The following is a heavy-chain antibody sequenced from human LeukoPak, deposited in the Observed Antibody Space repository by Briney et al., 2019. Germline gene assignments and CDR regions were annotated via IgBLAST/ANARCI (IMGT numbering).Heavy chain of an antibody. Sequence: PGRSLRLSCAASGFTFSSYGMHWVRQAPGKGLEWVAVISYDGSNKYYADSVKGRFTISRDNSKNTLYLQMNSLRAEDTAVYYCAKDRLEYYYDSSGYYFDYWGQGTLDTVSS. CDR3: AKDRLEYYYDSSGYYFDY. CDR1: GFTFSSYG. J-gene: IGHJ4*02. V-gene: IGHV3-30*18. D-gene: IGHD3-22*01. CDR2: ISYDGSNK.